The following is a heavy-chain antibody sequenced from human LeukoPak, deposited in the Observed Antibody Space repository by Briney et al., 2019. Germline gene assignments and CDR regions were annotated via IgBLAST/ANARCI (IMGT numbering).Heavy chain of an antibody. CDR1: GFTFSSYT. Sequence: QPGGSLRLSCAASGFTFSSYTMSWVRQAPGKGLRWVSAVSGSGSITSHSDSVRGRFTISRDNSKSTLYLQMNSLRAEDTAVYYCAKQLGYCSDGSCYFPYWGQGTLVTVSS. D-gene: IGHD2-15*01. CDR2: VSGSGSIT. J-gene: IGHJ4*02. V-gene: IGHV3-23*01. CDR3: AKQLGYCSDGSCYFPY.